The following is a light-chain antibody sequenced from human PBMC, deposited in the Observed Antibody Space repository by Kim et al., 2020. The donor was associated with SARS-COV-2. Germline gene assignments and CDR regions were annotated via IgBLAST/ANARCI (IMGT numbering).Light chain of an antibody. CDR3: QQRRKSIT. CDR2: NAS. J-gene: IGKJ5*01. V-gene: IGKV3-11*01. Sequence: EIVLTQSPATLSLSPGDGATLCCRASQSVDGYLAWLQQKPGQAPRLLISNASNRAAGVPARFSGSGSGTDFTLTISSLEPEDFAVYYCQQRRKSITFGQGTRLEIK. CDR1: QSVDGY.